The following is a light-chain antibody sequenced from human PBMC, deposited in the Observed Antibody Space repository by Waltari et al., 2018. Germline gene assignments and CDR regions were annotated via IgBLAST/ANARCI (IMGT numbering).Light chain of an antibody. V-gene: IGLV1-47*01. J-gene: IGLJ2*01. CDR1: YSTIGRNY. CDR2: RDK. Sequence: QSVLHQPPSVSGTPGQTCTISCSGSYSTIGRNYVYWYRQFPRTAPQIVIYRDKARPSGVADRFSGAKSGTSASLAISGLRSEDEAIYHCAAWDDRLHVVFGGGTKVTFL. CDR3: AAWDDRLHVV.